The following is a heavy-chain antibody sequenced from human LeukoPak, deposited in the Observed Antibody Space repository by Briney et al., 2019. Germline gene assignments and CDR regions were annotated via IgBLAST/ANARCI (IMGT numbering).Heavy chain of an antibody. CDR1: GYTFTGYY. Sequence: ASVKVSCKASGYTFTGYYMHWVRQAPGQGLEWMGWINPNSGGTNYAQKFQGRVTMTRDTSISTAYMELSRLRSDDTAVYYCARDQGGAAGTGESFDYWGQGTLVTVSS. J-gene: IGHJ4*02. CDR3: ARDQGGAAGTGESFDY. D-gene: IGHD6-13*01. CDR2: INPNSGGT. V-gene: IGHV1-2*02.